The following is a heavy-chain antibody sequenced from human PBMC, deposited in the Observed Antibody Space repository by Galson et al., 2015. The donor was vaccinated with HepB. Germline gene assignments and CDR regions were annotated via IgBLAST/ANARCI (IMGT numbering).Heavy chain of an antibody. Sequence: SLRLSCAASRFTFSSYAMSWVRQAPGKGLEWVSSLSGNGGSTYYADSVKGRFNISRDNSKNTLFLQMNSLRAEDTAVYFRAKDNSAGTYWYFDLWGRGTLVTVSS. CDR3: AKDNSAGTYWYFDL. CDR2: LSGNGGST. V-gene: IGHV3-23*01. D-gene: IGHD6-19*01. CDR1: RFTFSSYA. J-gene: IGHJ2*01.